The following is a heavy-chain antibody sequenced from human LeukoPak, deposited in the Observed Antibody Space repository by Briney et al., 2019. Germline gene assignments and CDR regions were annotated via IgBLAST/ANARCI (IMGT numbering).Heavy chain of an antibody. CDR3: ASRSSISM. CDR2: ISTNSNYI. CDR1: GFTFSSYS. J-gene: IGHJ3*02. V-gene: IGHV3-21*01. D-gene: IGHD2-2*01. Sequence: GGSLRLSCAASGFTFSSYSMNRVRQAPGKGLEWVSSISTNSNYIYYADSVKGRFTISRDNAKNSLYLQMNSLRAEDTAVYYCASRSSISMWGQGTMVTVSS.